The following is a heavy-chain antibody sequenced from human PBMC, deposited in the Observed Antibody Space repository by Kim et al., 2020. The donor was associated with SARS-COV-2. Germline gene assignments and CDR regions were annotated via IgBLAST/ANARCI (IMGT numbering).Heavy chain of an antibody. Sequence: SNKYYEDSVKGRFTISRDNSKNTLYLQMNSLRAEDTAVYYCARSRSEFDYWGQGTLVTVSS. V-gene: IGHV3-33*01. CDR2: SNK. D-gene: IGHD6-6*01. CDR3: ARSRSEFDY. J-gene: IGHJ4*02.